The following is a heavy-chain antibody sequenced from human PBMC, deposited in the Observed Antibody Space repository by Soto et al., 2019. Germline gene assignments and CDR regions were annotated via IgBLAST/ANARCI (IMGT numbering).Heavy chain of an antibody. D-gene: IGHD3-22*01. CDR3: ARRTSITMIVVVRGAFDI. V-gene: IGHV4-34*01. J-gene: IGHJ3*02. CDR2: INHSGST. CDR1: GGSFSGYY. Sequence: SETLSLTCAVYGGSFSGYYWSWIRQPPGKGLEWIGEINHSGSTNYNPSLKSRVTISVDTSKNQFSLKLSSVTAADTAVYYCARRTSITMIVVVRGAFDIWGQGTMVTVSS.